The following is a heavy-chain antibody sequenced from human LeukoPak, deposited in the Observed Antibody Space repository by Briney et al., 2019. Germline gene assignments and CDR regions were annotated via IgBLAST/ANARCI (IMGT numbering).Heavy chain of an antibody. CDR3: ARPLFGDLTDDH. Sequence: ASVKVSCKASGYIFTGYYIHWVRQAPGQGLEWMGWVNPNSGGTNYAQKFQGRVTMTRDTSISTAYMELSRLRSDDTAMYYCARPLFGDLTDDHWGQGTLVTVSS. J-gene: IGHJ5*02. CDR1: GYIFTGYY. D-gene: IGHD3-10*01. V-gene: IGHV1-2*02. CDR2: VNPNSGGT.